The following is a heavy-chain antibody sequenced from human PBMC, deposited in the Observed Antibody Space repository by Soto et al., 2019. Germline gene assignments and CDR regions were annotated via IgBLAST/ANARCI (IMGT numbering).Heavy chain of an antibody. CDR3: ARVPLKWSDADWYCDL. CDR1: GGSINSYY. J-gene: IGHJ2*01. CDR2: IYYTGNT. Sequence: PSETLSLTCTVSGGSINSYYWSWLRQPPGKGLEWIGYIYYTGNTNYNPSLKSRVTISLDTSKSQFSLKLNSVTAADTAVYYCARVPLKWSDADWYCDLWGRGTLVTVS. D-gene: IGHD1-26*01. V-gene: IGHV4-59*01.